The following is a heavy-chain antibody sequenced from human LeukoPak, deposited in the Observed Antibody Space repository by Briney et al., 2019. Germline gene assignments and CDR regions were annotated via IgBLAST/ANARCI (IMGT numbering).Heavy chain of an antibody. V-gene: IGHV3-30*18. CDR3: AKDRGGSSTTYYYYYGMDV. CDR1: GFTFSSYG. D-gene: IGHD2-15*01. J-gene: IGHJ6*02. Sequence: GGSLRLSCAASGFTFSSYGMHWVRQAPGKGLERVAVISYDGSNKYYADSVKGRFTISRDNSKNTLYLQMNSLRAEDTAVYYCAKDRGGSSTTYYYYYGMDVWGQGTTVTVSS. CDR2: ISYDGSNK.